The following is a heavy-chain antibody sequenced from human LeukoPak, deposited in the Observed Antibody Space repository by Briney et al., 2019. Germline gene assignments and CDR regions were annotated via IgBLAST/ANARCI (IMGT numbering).Heavy chain of an antibody. CDR1: GGSISSSPYY. CDR3: ARVTGYMTEDYFDY. V-gene: IGHV4-39*07. CDR2: IYYSGST. D-gene: IGHD6-13*01. Sequence: PSETLSLTCTVSGGSISSSPYYWGWIRQPPGKGLEWIGTIYYSGSTNYNPSLKSRVTISVDTSKNQFSLRLSSVTAADTAVYYCARVTGYMTEDYFDYWGQGTLITVSS. J-gene: IGHJ4*02.